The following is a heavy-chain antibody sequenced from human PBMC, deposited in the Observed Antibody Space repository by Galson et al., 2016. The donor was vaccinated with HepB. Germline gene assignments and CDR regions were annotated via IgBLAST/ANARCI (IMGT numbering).Heavy chain of an antibody. J-gene: IGHJ4*02. D-gene: IGHD5-18*01. CDR3: ARAGRYSYGYFDY. Sequence: SETLSLTCAVSGGSISSSTWWTWVRQSPGKGLEWIGEIYHSGGTNYNPSLKSRVAISVDKSKNKSSLKLSSVTAADTAVYYCARAGRYSYGYFDYWGQGTLITVSS. V-gene: IGHV4-4*02. CDR2: IYHSGGT. CDR1: GGSISSSTW.